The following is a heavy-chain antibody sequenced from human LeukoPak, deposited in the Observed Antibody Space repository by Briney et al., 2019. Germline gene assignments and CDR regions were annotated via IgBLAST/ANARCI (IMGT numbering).Heavy chain of an antibody. CDR1: GFTFSSYE. J-gene: IGHJ4*02. CDR2: ISSSGSTI. CDR3: ARDFHYDYVWGSYRSRGPFDY. D-gene: IGHD3-16*02. Sequence: PGGSLRLSCAASGFTFSSYEMNWVRQAPGKGLEWVSYISSSGSTIYYADSGKGRFTISRDNAKNSLYLQMNSLRAEDTAVYYCARDFHYDYVWGSYRSRGPFDYWGQGTLVTVSS. V-gene: IGHV3-48*03.